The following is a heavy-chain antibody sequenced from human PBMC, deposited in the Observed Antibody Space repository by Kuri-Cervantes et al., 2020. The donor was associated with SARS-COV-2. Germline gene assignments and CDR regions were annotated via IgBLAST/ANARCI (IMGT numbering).Heavy chain of an antibody. CDR1: GDSISTGYY. CDR3: GRQFSSGIAVVPAANDH. CDR2: VHHSGST. Sequence: GSLRLSCSVSGDSISTGYYWNWIRQSPEKGLEWIGSVHHSGSTYYNPSLKSRVTISVDTSTNQFSLKLSSVTAADTAVYYCGRQFSSGIAVVPAANDHWGQGTLVTVSS. V-gene: IGHV4-38-2*02. D-gene: IGHD2-2*01. J-gene: IGHJ5*02.